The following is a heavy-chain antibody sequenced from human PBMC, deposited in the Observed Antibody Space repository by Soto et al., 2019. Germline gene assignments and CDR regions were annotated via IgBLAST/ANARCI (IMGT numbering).Heavy chain of an antibody. Sequence: QVQLQESGPGLVKPSETLSLTCTVSGDSISSYYWSWIRQPAGKGMEWIGRIHTTENTNYNPSLRSRVTMSIETSNNQFSRKLTSLTAADTAVYYCARALTSAAGLYFDYWGQGTLVTVSS. D-gene: IGHD6-13*01. CDR2: IHTTENT. J-gene: IGHJ4*02. V-gene: IGHV4-4*07. CDR3: ARALTSAAGLYFDY. CDR1: GDSISSYY.